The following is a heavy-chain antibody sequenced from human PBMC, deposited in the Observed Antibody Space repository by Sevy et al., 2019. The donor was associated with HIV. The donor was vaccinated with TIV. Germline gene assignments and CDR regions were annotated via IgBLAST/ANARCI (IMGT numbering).Heavy chain of an antibody. J-gene: IGHJ4*02. Sequence: GGSLRLSCAASGFTFTTYAMHWVRQAPGKGLEWVAVISYDGSNTYYADSVKGQFTISRDSSKDTLYLQMNSLRAEDTAVYFCARDGGYDSRGYDLSNYWGQGTLVTVSS. D-gene: IGHD3-22*01. CDR1: GFTFTTYA. CDR3: ARDGGYDSRGYDLSNY. V-gene: IGHV3-30-3*01. CDR2: ISYDGSNT.